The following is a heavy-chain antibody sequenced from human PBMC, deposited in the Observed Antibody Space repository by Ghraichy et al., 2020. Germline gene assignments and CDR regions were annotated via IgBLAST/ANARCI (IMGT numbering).Heavy chain of an antibody. CDR2: INSDGTST. CDR3: ARRMAGSSYWYFDL. J-gene: IGHJ2*01. V-gene: IGHV3-74*01. Sequence: GESLNISCAASGFTFSSHWMHWVRQAPGKGLVWVSRINSDGTSTTYADSVKGRFTISRDNAKNTLYLQMNSLTIEDTAVYYCARRMAGSSYWYFDLWGRGTLVTVSS. CDR1: GFTFSSHW. D-gene: IGHD5-24*01.